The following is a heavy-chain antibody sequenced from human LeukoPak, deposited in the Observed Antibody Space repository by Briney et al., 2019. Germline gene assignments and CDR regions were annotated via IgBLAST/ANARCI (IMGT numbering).Heavy chain of an antibody. J-gene: IGHJ4*02. Sequence: ASVKVSCKASGYTFTSYAMNWVRQAPGQGLEWMGWISAYNGNTNYAQKLQGRVTMTTDTSTSTAYMELRSLRSDDTAVYYCARDSSRYCSSTSCPGGFDYWGQGTLVTVSS. V-gene: IGHV1-18*01. CDR1: GYTFTSYA. D-gene: IGHD2-2*01. CDR3: ARDSSRYCSSTSCPGGFDY. CDR2: ISAYNGNT.